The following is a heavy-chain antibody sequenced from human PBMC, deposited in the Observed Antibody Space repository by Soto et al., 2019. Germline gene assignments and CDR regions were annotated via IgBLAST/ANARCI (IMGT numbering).Heavy chain of an antibody. V-gene: IGHV4-39*01. D-gene: IGHD3-9*01. CDR3: ATSLRYFDWLWGWFDP. Sequence: QLQLQESGPGLVKPSETLSLTCTVSGGSISSSSYYWGWIRQPPGKGLEWIGSIYYSGSTYYNPSLKSRVTISVDTSKNQFSLKLSSVTAADTAVYYCATSLRYFDWLWGWFDPWGQGTLVTVSS. J-gene: IGHJ5*02. CDR2: IYYSGST. CDR1: GGSISSSSYY.